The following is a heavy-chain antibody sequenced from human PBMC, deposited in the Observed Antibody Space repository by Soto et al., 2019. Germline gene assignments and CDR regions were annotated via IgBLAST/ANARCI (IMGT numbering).Heavy chain of an antibody. CDR1: GFTFTRSA. V-gene: IGHV1-58*01. CDR3: AADKSTGYYYYGVDV. CDR2: IVVASGNT. J-gene: IGHJ6*02. Sequence: SVKVSCKASGFTFTRSAVQWVRQARGQRLEWIGWIVVASGNTNYAHKFQERVTFTRDMSTSTAYMELSSLRSEDTAVYYCAADKSTGYYYYGVDVWGQGTTVTVSS.